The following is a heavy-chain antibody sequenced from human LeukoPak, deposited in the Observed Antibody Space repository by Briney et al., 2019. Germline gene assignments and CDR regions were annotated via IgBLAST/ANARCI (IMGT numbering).Heavy chain of an antibody. V-gene: IGHV3-21*01. CDR1: GFTFDDYA. CDR3: ARDSGLADPEAFDI. Sequence: GGSLRLSCAASGFTFDDYAMHWVRQAPGKGLEWVSTISSHSIYIYYADSVKGRFTISRDNAKNLLYLQMDSLRADDTAVYYCARDSGLADPEAFDIWGQGTMVTVSS. J-gene: IGHJ3*02. D-gene: IGHD1-14*01. CDR2: ISSHSIYI.